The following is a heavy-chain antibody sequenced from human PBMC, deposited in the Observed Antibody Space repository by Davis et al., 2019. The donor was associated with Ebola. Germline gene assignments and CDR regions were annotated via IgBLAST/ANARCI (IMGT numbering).Heavy chain of an antibody. Sequence: GESLKISCAASGFTFTNYAMSWVRQAPGKGLEWVSGINWNGGSTGYADSVKGRFTISRDNAKNSLYLQMNSLRAEDTALYHCASSSGYRGQGTLVTVSS. CDR3: ASSSGY. CDR2: INWNGGST. CDR1: GFTFTNYA. D-gene: IGHD6-6*01. V-gene: IGHV3-20*01. J-gene: IGHJ4*02.